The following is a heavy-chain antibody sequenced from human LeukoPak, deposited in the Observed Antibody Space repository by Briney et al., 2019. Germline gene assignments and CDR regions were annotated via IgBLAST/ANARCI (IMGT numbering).Heavy chain of an antibody. CDR2: INSDGSST. CDR3: ASGPHRNYYDSSGQPDDFDY. CDR1: GFTFSSYW. Sequence: GGSLRLSCAASGFTFSSYWMHWVRQAPGKGLVWVSRINSDGSSTSYADSVKGRFTISRDNAKNTLYLQMNSLRAEDTAVYYCASGPHRNYYDSSGQPDDFDYWGQGTLVTVSS. V-gene: IGHV3-74*01. J-gene: IGHJ4*02. D-gene: IGHD3-22*01.